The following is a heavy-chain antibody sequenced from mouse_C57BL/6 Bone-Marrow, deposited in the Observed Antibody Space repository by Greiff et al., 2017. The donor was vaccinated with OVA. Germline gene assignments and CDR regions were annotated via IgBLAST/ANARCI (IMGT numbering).Heavy chain of an antibody. CDR1: GFTFSSYG. Sequence: EVQRVESGGDLVKPGGSLKLSCAASGFTFSSYGMSWVRQTPDKRLEWVATISSGGSYTYYPDSVKGRFTIARDNAKNTLYLQMSSLKSEDTAMYYCARHYYGSSDDWGQGTTLTVSS. J-gene: IGHJ2*01. CDR3: ARHYYGSSDD. D-gene: IGHD1-1*01. V-gene: IGHV5-6*01. CDR2: ISSGGSYT.